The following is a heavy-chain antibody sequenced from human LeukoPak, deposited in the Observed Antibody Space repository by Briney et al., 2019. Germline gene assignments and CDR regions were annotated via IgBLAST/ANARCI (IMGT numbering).Heavy chain of an antibody. CDR3: AKDLGGSYIY. V-gene: IGHV3-9*01. Sequence: GGSLRLSCAASGFTLDDYAMHWVPQAPGKGLEWVSGISWNSGSIGYADSVKGRFTIYRDNAKNSLYLQMNSLRAEDTALYYCAKDLGGSYIYWGQGTLVTVSS. D-gene: IGHD1-26*01. CDR1: GFTLDDYA. J-gene: IGHJ4*02. CDR2: ISWNSGSI.